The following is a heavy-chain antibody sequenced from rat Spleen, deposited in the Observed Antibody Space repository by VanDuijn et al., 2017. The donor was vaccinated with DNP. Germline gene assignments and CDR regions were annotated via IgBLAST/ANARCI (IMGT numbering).Heavy chain of an antibody. CDR2: ISSGGST. CDR1: GFSLTSYG. V-gene: IGHV2S12*01. J-gene: IGHJ1*01. Sequence: QVQLKESGPGLVQPSQTLSLTCTVSGFSLTSYGVSWVRQFPGKGLEWIAAISSGGSTYYNSVFKSRLSISRDTSKSQVFLKMNSLQTEDTAIYFCSRDRDSTGIRTWYFDFWGPGTMVTVSS. CDR3: SRDRDSTGIRTWYFDF. D-gene: IGHD1-4*01.